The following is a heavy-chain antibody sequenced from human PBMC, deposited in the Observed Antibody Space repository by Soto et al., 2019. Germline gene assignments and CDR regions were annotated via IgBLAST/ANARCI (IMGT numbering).Heavy chain of an antibody. CDR2: IYFSGTT. CDR1: GAFLTSNSYY. J-gene: IGHJ4*02. D-gene: IGHD3-16*01. V-gene: IGHV4-39*01. CDR3: SRRARGANFDL. Sequence: QLQLQESGPGLVKPSETLSLTCTVSGAFLTSNSYYWGWIGQSPGKGLEWIGNIYFSGTTYYNPSLESRVTIAVDTSKRQFYLRLSAVTAADTAVYYCSRRARGANFDLWGQGTLVTVSS.